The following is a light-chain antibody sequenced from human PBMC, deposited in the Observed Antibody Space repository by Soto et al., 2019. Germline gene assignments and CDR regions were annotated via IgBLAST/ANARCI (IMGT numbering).Light chain of an antibody. CDR2: GAS. V-gene: IGKV3-15*01. Sequence: EIVMTQSPATLSVSPGERATLSCRASQSVSSNLAWYQQKPGQGPRLLIFGASTRATGIPARFSGSGSGTEFTLTISSLQSEDFAVYYCQQGATFGQGTRLETK. J-gene: IGKJ5*01. CDR3: QQGAT. CDR1: QSVSSN.